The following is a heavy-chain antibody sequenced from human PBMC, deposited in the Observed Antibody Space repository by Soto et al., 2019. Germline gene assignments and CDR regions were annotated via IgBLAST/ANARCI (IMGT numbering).Heavy chain of an antibody. CDR1: GFTFSSYG. CDR3: AALSGSGSYYNPGDAFDI. CDR2: IWYDGSNK. J-gene: IGHJ3*02. Sequence: VQLVESGGGLVQPGGSLRLSCAASGFTFSSYGMHWVRQAPGKGLECVAVIWYDGSNKYYADSVKGRFTISRDNSKNTLYLQMNSLRAEDTAVYYCAALSGSGSYYNPGDAFDIWGQGTMVTVSS. D-gene: IGHD3-10*01. V-gene: IGHV3-33*01.